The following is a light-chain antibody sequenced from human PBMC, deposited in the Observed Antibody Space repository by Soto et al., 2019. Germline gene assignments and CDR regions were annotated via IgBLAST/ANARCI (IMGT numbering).Light chain of an antibody. Sequence: EIVMSQAPATPSVPPRERATLSCRASQSVSSNLAWYQQKPGQAPRLLIYGASTRATGIPARFSGSGSGTEFTLTISSLEPEDFALYYCQQRSNWPITFGQGTRLEIK. V-gene: IGKV3-15*01. CDR2: GAS. CDR1: QSVSSN. J-gene: IGKJ5*01. CDR3: QQRSNWPIT.